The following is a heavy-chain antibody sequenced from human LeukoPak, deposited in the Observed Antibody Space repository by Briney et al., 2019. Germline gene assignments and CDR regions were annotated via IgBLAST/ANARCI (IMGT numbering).Heavy chain of an antibody. CDR1: GGSISNSSYY. D-gene: IGHD6-19*01. V-gene: IGHV4-39*07. J-gene: IGHJ5*02. CDR2: IYYTGST. Sequence: SETLSLTCTVSGGSISNSSYYWGWIRQPPGKGLECIGIIYYTGSTNYNPSLKSRVTISVDTSKNQFSLKLSSVTAADTAVYYCAIGVRPMKGGSSGWYESQSNWFDPWGQGTLVTVSS. CDR3: AIGVRPMKGGSSGWYESQSNWFDP.